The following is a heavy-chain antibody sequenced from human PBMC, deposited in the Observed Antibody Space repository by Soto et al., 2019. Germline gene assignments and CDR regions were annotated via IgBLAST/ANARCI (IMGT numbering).Heavy chain of an antibody. CDR1: GFTFSTYS. CDR2: ISSSSSYI. D-gene: IGHD3-3*01. Sequence: EVQLVESGGGLVKPGGSLRLSCAASGFTFSTYSMNWVRQAPGKGLEWVSSISSSSSYIYYADSVKGRFTISRDNAKNSLYLQMNSLRAEDTAVYYCASPRVDVLRFLGGWGDMDVWGKGTTVTVSS. J-gene: IGHJ6*03. CDR3: ASPRVDVLRFLGGWGDMDV. V-gene: IGHV3-21*01.